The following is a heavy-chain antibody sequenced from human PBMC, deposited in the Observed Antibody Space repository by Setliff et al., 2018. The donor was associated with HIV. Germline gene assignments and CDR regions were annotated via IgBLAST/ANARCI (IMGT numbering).Heavy chain of an antibody. CDR3: ARNRVPSSL. D-gene: IGHD3-10*01. CDR2: IYTSGST. Sequence: SETLSLTCTVSGGSISSGSYYWSWIRQPAGKGLEWIGHIYTSGSTNYNPSLKSRVTISVDTSKNQFSLKLSSVTAADTAVYYCARNRVPSSLWGQGTLVTVSS. V-gene: IGHV4-61*09. CDR1: GGSISSGSYY. J-gene: IGHJ4*02.